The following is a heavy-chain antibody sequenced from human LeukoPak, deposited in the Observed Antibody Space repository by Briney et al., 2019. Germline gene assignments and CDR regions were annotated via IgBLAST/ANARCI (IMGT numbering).Heavy chain of an antibody. Sequence: ASVKVSCKASGYTFTGYYLHWVRQAPGHGLKCMGWINPNSGGTNYAQKFQSRVTMTRDTSISTAYMEQSRLRSDDTAVYYCASLGYCSSTSCRRGQRDYWGKGTLVSVS. J-gene: IGHJ4*02. V-gene: IGHV1-2*02. CDR1: GYTFTGYY. CDR3: ASLGYCSSTSCRRGQRDY. D-gene: IGHD2-2*01. CDR2: INPNSGGT.